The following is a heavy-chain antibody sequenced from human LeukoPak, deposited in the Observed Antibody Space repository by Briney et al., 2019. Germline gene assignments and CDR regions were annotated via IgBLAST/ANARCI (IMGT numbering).Heavy chain of an antibody. CDR3: ARVPEYSSSRSGNYYYYYMDV. Sequence: SVKVSCKASGGTFSSYAISWVRQAPGQGLEWMGGIIPIFGTANYAQKFQGRVTITTDESTSTAYMELSSLRSEDTAVYYCARVPEYSSSRSGNYYYYYMDVWGKGTTVTVSS. CDR1: GGTFSSYA. V-gene: IGHV1-69*05. CDR2: IIPIFGTA. J-gene: IGHJ6*03. D-gene: IGHD6-6*01.